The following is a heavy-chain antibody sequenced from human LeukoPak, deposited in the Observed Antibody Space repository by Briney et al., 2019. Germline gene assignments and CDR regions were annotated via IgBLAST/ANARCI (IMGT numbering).Heavy chain of an antibody. CDR2: ISASSNYI. Sequence: KPGGSLRLSCAAYGFTFCNTNMNWFRQAPGKGLKWVSFISASSNYIYYADSVKGRFTISRDNAQNSLYLQMNSLRAVDTAVYFCARVVNGYVDYWGQGTLVTVSS. J-gene: IGHJ4*02. CDR3: ARVVNGYVDY. V-gene: IGHV3-21*06. CDR1: GFTFCNTN. D-gene: IGHD2-8*01.